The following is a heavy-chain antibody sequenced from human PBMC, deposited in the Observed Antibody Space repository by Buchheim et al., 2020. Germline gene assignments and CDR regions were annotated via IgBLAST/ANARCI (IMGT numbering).Heavy chain of an antibody. CDR2: IYYSGST. J-gene: IGHJ6*02. V-gene: IGHV4-61*01. D-gene: IGHD2-8*02. CDR3: ARDPGGSWDYYAMDV. Sequence: QVQLQESGPGLVKPSETLSLTCTVSGGSVRSASYYWSWIRQPPGKGLEWIGWIYYSGSTNYNPSLKSRVTISVDTSKSQFSLTVTSVTPADTAVYYCARDPGGSWDYYAMDVWGQGT. CDR1: GGSVRSASYY.